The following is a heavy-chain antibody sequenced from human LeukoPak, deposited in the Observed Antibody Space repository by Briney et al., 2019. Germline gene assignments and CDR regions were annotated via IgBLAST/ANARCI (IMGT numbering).Heavy chain of an antibody. V-gene: IGHV3-64D*06. CDR1: GFTFSNYD. CDR3: VRAMGYCSGGSCRKYYFDY. CDR2: ISNNGGYT. D-gene: IGHD2-15*01. J-gene: IGHJ4*02. Sequence: GGSLRLSCSASGFTFSNYDMYWVRQAPGKGLEYVSGISNNGGYTYYADSVKGRFTISRGNSKNTLYLQMSSLRDEDTAMYYCVRAMGYCSGGSCRKYYFDYWGQGTPVTVFS.